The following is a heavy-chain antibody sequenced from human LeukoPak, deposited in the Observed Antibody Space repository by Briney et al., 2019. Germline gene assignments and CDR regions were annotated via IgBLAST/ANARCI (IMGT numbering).Heavy chain of an antibody. CDR1: GGTFSNYV. J-gene: IGHJ5*02. V-gene: IGHV1-69*05. CDR2: IIPMFGTA. Sequence: SVTVSCKASGGTFSNYVISWVRQAPGQGLEWMGGIIPMFGTANYAQKFQGRVTITTDESTSTGYMEMSSLRSEDTAVYYCARGYYYGSETYWHTNWFDPWGQGTPVTVSS. CDR3: ARGYYYGSETYWHTNWFDP. D-gene: IGHD3-10*01.